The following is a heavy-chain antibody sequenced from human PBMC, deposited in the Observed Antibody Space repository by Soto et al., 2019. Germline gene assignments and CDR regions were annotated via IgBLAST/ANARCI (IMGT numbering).Heavy chain of an antibody. D-gene: IGHD3-22*01. J-gene: IGHJ4*02. Sequence: QLQLQESGPGLVKPSETLSLTCRVSDGSMNSDSSYWGWIRQPPGKGLEWIGVINHSGSTYHNLSLKVRVTMSFDASRNQFSLKLTSLTAADTAVYYCARLGGYVSVGYYYLWDSWGQGTLVTVS. CDR3: ARLGGYVSVGYYYLWDS. CDR1: DGSMNSDSSY. CDR2: INHSGST. V-gene: IGHV4-39*01.